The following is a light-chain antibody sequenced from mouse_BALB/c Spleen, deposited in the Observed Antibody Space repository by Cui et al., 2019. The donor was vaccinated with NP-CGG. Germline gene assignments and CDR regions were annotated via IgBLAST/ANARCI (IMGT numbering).Light chain of an antibody. V-gene: IGLV1*01. CDR2: GTN. J-gene: IGLJ1*01. CDR3: ALWYSNHWV. CDR1: TGAVTTSNY. Sequence: QAVVTKESALTTSPGETVTLTCRSSTGAVTTSNYANWVQEKPDHLFTGLIGGTNNRVPGVPARFSGSLIGDKAALTITGAQTEDEATYFCALWYSNHWVFGGGTKLTVI.